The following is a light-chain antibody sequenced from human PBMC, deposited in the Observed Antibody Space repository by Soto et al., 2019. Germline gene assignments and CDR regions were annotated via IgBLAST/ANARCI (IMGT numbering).Light chain of an antibody. V-gene: IGKV1-27*01. CDR3: QKYDSSQFT. CDR1: QGISNY. Sequence: DIQMTQSPSSLSASVGDRVTITCRASQGISNYLAWYQQKPGRVPKLLIYDASTLQSGVPSRFSGRGSGTAFTLTISSLQPEDVATYYCQKYDSSQFTFGPGTKVDI. J-gene: IGKJ3*01. CDR2: DAS.